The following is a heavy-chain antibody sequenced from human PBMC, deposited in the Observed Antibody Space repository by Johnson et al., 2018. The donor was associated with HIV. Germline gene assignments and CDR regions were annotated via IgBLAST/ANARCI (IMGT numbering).Heavy chain of an antibody. V-gene: IGHV3-66*01. CDR1: GFAVSNNY. CDR3: ARDTVVTPPHDAFDI. D-gene: IGHD4-23*01. Sequence: VQLMESGGGLVQPVGSLRLSCAASGFAVSNNYMSWVRQAPGKGLEWVSVIYSGGSTYYADSVKGRFTISRDNSKNTLYLQMNSLRAEDTAVYYCARDTVVTPPHDAFDIWVQGTMVTVSS. J-gene: IGHJ3*02. CDR2: IYSGGST.